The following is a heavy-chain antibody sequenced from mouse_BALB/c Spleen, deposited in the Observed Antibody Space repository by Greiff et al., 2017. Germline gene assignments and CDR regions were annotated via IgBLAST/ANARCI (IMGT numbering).Heavy chain of an antibody. D-gene: IGHD2-4*01. Sequence: QVQLQQSAAELARPGASVKMSCKASGYTFTSYTMHWVKQRPGQGLEWIGYINPSSGYTEYNQKFKDKTTLTADKSSSTAYMQLSSLTSEDSAVYYCAREEVYYDFAYWGQGTLVTVSA. J-gene: IGHJ3*01. CDR2: INPSSGYT. CDR3: AREEVYYDFAY. CDR1: GYTFTSYT. V-gene: IGHV1-4*02.